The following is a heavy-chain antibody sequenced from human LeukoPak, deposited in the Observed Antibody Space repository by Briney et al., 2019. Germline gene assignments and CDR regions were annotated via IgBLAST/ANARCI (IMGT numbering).Heavy chain of an antibody. V-gene: IGHV3-30-3*01. CDR2: ISYDGSNK. J-gene: IGHJ4*02. CDR1: GFTFSSYA. Sequence: GGSLRLSCAASGFTFSSYAMHWVRQAPGKGLEWVAAISYDGSNKYYADSVKGRFTISRDNSKNTLYLQMNSLRAEDTAVYYCARDLAGLPDYWGQGTLVTVSS. CDR3: ARDLAGLPDY. D-gene: IGHD6-19*01.